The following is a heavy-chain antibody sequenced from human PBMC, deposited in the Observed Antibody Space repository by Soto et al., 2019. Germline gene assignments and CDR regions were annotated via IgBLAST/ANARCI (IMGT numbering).Heavy chain of an antibody. CDR3: ARDRLRGYDSSGFYS. Sequence: ASVKISCKASGYTFSIFGISWVRQAPGEGLEWMGWISPNSEKTKIAQRFEDRVTMTTATSTNTVFLELRSLKSDDTAIYYCARDRLRGYDSSGFYSWGQGTMVTVSS. CDR2: ISPNSEKT. D-gene: IGHD3-22*01. V-gene: IGHV1-18*01. J-gene: IGHJ4*02. CDR1: GYTFSIFG.